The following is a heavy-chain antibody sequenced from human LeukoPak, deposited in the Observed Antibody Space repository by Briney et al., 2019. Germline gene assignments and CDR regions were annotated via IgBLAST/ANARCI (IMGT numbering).Heavy chain of an antibody. D-gene: IGHD3-10*01. Sequence: GGSLRLSCAASGFTFSSYSMNWVRQAPGKGLEWVSAISGSGGSTYYADSVKGRFTISRDNSKNTLYLQMNSLRAEDTAVYYCAKSMVRGVSRDYWGQGTLVTVSS. CDR3: AKSMVRGVSRDY. CDR2: ISGSGGST. V-gene: IGHV3-23*01. J-gene: IGHJ4*02. CDR1: GFTFSSYS.